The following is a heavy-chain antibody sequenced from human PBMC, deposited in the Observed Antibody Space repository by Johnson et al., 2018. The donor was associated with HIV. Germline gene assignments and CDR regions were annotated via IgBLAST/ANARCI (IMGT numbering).Heavy chain of an antibody. Sequence: AFILYDGSNKYYADSVQGRFTISRDNAKNSLSLQINSLRAEDTAMYYCARDYYYFDSRAYYDAFDIWGQGTMVTVSS. J-gene: IGHJ3*02. CDR2: ILYDGSNK. V-gene: IGHV3-30*02. CDR3: ARDYYYFDSRAYYDAFDI. D-gene: IGHD3-22*01.